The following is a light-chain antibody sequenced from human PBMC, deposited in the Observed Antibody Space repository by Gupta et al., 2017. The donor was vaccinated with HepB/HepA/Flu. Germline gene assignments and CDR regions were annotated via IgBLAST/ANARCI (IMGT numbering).Light chain of an antibody. V-gene: IGKV4-1*01. CDR2: WAS. Sequence: DIVVSQSPDSLAVTLGERASIHCKSSQNLYSPENMNNFLAWYQKRPGQPPMLLVYWASTRESGVAGRFAGSGSGTLFIPTSRSLQAEDVAFYFCRQYSRTPYTFGQGTKLQIK. J-gene: IGKJ2*01. CDR3: RQYSRTPYT. CDR1: QNLYSPENMNNF.